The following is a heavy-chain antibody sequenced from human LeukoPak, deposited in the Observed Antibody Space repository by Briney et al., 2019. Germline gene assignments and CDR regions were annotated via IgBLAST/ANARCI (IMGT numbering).Heavy chain of an antibody. CDR2: IKSKTDGGTT. V-gene: IGHV3-15*01. CDR1: GFTFSKAW. D-gene: IGHD7-27*01. CDR3: TALWGFAFDI. Sequence: GGSLRLSCAASGFTFSKAWMSWVRQAPGKGLEWVGRIKSKTDGGTTDYAAPVKGRFTISRDDSKNTLYLHMSSLKTEDAAVYYCTALWGFAFDIWGQGTLVTVFS. J-gene: IGHJ3*02.